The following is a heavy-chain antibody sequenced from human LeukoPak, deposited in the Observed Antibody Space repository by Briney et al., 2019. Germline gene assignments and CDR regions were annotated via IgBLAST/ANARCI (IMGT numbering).Heavy chain of an antibody. J-gene: IGHJ6*02. Sequence: SETLSLTCTVSGGSISSYYWSWIRQPAGEGLEWIGRIYTSGSTNYNPSLKSRVTMSVDTSKNQFSLKLSSVTAADTAVYYCARVGRSSWGLYYGLDVWGQGTTVTVSS. V-gene: IGHV4-4*07. CDR3: ARVGRSSWGLYYGLDV. CDR1: GGSISSYY. CDR2: IYTSGST. D-gene: IGHD6-13*01.